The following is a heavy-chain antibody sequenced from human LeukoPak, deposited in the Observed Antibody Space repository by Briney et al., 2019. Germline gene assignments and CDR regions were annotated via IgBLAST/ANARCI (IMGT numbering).Heavy chain of an antibody. CDR2: ISYDGSNK. J-gene: IGHJ3*01. CDR3: ARDWLAGNPYHAFDL. V-gene: IGHV3-30*03. D-gene: IGHD3-22*01. Sequence: PGGSLRLSCAASEFTLSSYGMHWVRQAPGKGLEWVAVISYDGSNKYYADPVKGRFTISRDNSTNTLYLQMNSLRAEDTAVYYCARDWLAGNPYHAFDLWGKGTMVTVSS. CDR1: EFTLSSYG.